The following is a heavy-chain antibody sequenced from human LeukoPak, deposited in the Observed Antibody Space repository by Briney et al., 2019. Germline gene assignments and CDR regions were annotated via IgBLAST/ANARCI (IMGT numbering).Heavy chain of an antibody. J-gene: IGHJ4*02. CDR2: IYSGGYT. D-gene: IGHD5-18*01. CDR1: GFTVTTNY. Sequence: GGSLRLSCAASGFTVTTNYMTWVRQAPGKGLEWVSIIYSGGYTDYADSVKGRFTISRDNSKNTLSLQMNSLRAEDTAVYYCAKGIELWLTYFDHWGQGTLVTASS. V-gene: IGHV3-66*01. CDR3: AKGIELWLTYFDH.